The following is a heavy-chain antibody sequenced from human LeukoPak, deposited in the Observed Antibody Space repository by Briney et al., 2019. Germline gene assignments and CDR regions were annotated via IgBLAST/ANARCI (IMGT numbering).Heavy chain of an antibody. CDR2: ISAYNGNT. V-gene: IGHV1-18*01. CDR1: GYTFTSYG. D-gene: IGHD3-10*01. Sequence: ASVKVSCKASGYTFTSYGISWVRQAPGQGLEWMGWISAYNGNTNYAQKFQGRVTMTRNTSISTAYMELSSLRSEDTAVYYCARGITMVRGVNTRYYYYMDVWGKGTTVTISS. CDR3: ARGITMVRGVNTRYYYYMDV. J-gene: IGHJ6*03.